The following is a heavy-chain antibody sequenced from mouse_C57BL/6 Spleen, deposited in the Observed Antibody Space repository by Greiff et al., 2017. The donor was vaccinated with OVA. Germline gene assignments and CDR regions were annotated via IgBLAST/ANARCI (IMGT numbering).Heavy chain of an antibody. V-gene: IGHV1-26*01. CDR2: INPNNGGT. D-gene: IGHD1-1*01. J-gene: IGHJ2*01. Sequence: EVKLVESGPELVKPGASVKISCKASGYTFTDYYMNWVKQSHGKSLEWIGDINPNNGGTSYNQKFKGKATLTVDKSSSTAYMELRSLTSEDSAVYYCARKENYYGSNYWGQGTTLTVSS. CDR3: ARKENYYGSNY. CDR1: GYTFTDYY.